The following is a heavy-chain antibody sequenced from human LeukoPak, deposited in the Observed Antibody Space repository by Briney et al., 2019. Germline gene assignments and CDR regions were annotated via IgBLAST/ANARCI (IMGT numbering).Heavy chain of an antibody. CDR3: ARGGVVVPAAAHDAFDI. CDR2: INTNTGNP. V-gene: IGHV7-4-1*02. D-gene: IGHD2-2*01. CDR1: GYTFTSYA. J-gene: IGHJ3*02. Sequence: WASVKVSCKASGYTFTSYAMNWVRQAPGQGLEWMGWINTNTGNPTYAQGFTGRFVFSLDTSVSTAYLQISSLKAEDTAVYYCARGGVVVPAAAHDAFDIWGQGTMVTVSS.